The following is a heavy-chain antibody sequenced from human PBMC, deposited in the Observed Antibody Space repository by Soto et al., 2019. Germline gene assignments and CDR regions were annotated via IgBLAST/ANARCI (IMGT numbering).Heavy chain of an antibody. D-gene: IGHD3-22*01. V-gene: IGHV3-48*02. CDR1: GFTFSSYD. J-gene: IGHJ6*02. CDR3: ARPSGYYDTRGYYGTFYYYGLYV. CDR2: ISSSSSTI. Sequence: EVQLVESGGVLVQPGGSLRLSCAASGFTFSSYDMNWVRQAPGKGLEWISYISSSSSTIYYADSVKGRFTISRDNAENSLYLQMNSMREEDTAVYYCARPSGYYDTRGYYGTFYYYGLYVWGQGTRVTVSS.